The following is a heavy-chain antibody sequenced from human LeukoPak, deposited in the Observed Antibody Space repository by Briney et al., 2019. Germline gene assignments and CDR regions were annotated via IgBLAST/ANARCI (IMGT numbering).Heavy chain of an antibody. D-gene: IGHD4/OR15-4a*01. J-gene: IGHJ4*02. CDR1: GFTVSSNS. CDR2: IYSDNT. V-gene: IGHV3-53*01. CDR3: ARRAGAYSHPYDY. Sequence: GGSLRLSCTVSGFTVSSNSMSWVRQAPGKGLEWVSFIYSDNTHYSDSVKGRFTISRDNSKNTLYLQMNSLRAEDTAVYYCARRAGAYSHPYDYWGEGTLVTVSS.